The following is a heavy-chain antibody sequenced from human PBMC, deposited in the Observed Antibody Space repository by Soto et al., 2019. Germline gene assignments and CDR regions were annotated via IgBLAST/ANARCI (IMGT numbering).Heavy chain of an antibody. CDR1: GGTFSSYT. D-gene: IGHD3-22*01. CDR2: IIPILGIA. J-gene: IGHJ3*02. Sequence: SVKISCKASGGTFSSYTISWVRQAPGQGLEWMGRIIPILGIANYAQKFQGRVTITADKSTSTAYMELSSLRSEDTAVYYCARPQYYYDSSGYYFDQKSSDAFEIWGQGTMVTVSS. V-gene: IGHV1-69*02. CDR3: ARPQYYYDSSGYYFDQKSSDAFEI.